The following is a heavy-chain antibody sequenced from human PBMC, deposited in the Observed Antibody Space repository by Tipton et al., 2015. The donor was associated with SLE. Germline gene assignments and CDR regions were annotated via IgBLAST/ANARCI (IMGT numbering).Heavy chain of an antibody. CDR3: VKEMSGYSYAEH. D-gene: IGHD5-18*01. CDR1: GFSFSTSA. V-gene: IGHV3-23*01. J-gene: IGHJ1*01. CDR2: ISGSGGKT. Sequence: SLRLSCAASGFSFSTSAMSWVRPAPGKGLEWVSAISGSGGKTYYVDSVKGRFTISRDNSKNTVYLQLNSLRPDDTGVYYCVKEMSGYSYAEHWGQGTLVTVSS.